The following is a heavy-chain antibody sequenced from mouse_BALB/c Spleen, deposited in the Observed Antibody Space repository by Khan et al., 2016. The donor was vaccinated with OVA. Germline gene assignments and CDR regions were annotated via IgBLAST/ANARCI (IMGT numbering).Heavy chain of an antibody. CDR2: IWSDGST. D-gene: IGHD2-10*01. CDR1: GFSLTNYG. CDR3: ARQPYYHYYVMDY. J-gene: IGHJ4*01. V-gene: IGHV2-6-1*01. Sequence: VKLEESGPGLVAPSQSLSITCTISGFSLTNYGVHWVRLPPGKGLEWLVVIWSDGSTTYNSALKSRLSISKDNSKSQVFLKMNSLQTDDTAMYYCARQPYYHYYVMDYWGQGNSVTVSS.